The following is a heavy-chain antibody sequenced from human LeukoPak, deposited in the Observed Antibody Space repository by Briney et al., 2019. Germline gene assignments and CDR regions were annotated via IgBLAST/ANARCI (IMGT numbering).Heavy chain of an antibody. D-gene: IGHD5-18*01. J-gene: IGHJ4*02. CDR2: MNQDGSEK. CDR3: ARALSYSYGSMDF. CDR1: GFTFSDSW. V-gene: IGHV3-7*01. Sequence: PGGSLRLSCAASGFTFSDSWMSWVLQAPGKGLEWVANMNQDGSEKDYVDSVKGRFTISRDNARNSLYLQMGSLRAEDTAVYYCARALSYSYGSMDFWGQGTLVIVSS.